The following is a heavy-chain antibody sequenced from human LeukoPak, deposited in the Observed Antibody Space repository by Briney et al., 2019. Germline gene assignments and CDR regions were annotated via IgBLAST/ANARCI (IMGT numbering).Heavy chain of an antibody. J-gene: IGHJ4*02. V-gene: IGHV1-46*01. CDR2: INPSGGST. D-gene: IGHD4-17*01. Sequence: GASVKVSCKASGYTFTSYYMHWVRQAPGQGLEWMGIINPSGGSTSYAQKFQGRVTMTRDMSTSTVYMELSSLRSEDTAVYYCARVRGDYGPLDYWGQGTLVTVSS. CDR1: GYTFTSYY. CDR3: ARVRGDYGPLDY.